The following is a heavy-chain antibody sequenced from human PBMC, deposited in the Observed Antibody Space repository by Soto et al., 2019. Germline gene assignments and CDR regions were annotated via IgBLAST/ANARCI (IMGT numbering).Heavy chain of an antibody. J-gene: IGHJ4*02. D-gene: IGHD5-12*01. CDR1: GGSISSGGYS. Sequence: PSETLSLTCAVSGGSISSGGYSWSWIRQPPGKGLEWIGYIYHSGSTYYNPSLKSRVTISVDRSKNQFSLKLSSVTAADTAVYYCARRGGWLQFGYFDYWGQGTLVTVS. CDR2: IYHSGST. CDR3: ARRGGWLQFGYFDY. V-gene: IGHV4-30-2*01.